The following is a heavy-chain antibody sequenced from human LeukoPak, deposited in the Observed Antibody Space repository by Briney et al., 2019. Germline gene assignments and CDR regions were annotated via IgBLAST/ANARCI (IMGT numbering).Heavy chain of an antibody. D-gene: IGHD6-13*01. CDR2: ISGSGGST. CDR3: AKDRYSSPTDGYFDY. V-gene: IGHV3-23*01. J-gene: IGHJ4*02. CDR1: GFTFSSYA. Sequence: PGGSLRLSCAASGFTFSSYAMSWVRQAPGKGLEWVSAISGSGGSTYYADSVKGRFTISRDNSRNTLYLQMNSLRAEDTAVYYCAKDRYSSPTDGYFDYWGQGTLVTVSS.